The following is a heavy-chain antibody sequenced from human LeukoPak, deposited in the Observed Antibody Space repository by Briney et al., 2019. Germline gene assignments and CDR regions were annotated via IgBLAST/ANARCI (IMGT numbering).Heavy chain of an antibody. J-gene: IGHJ5*02. CDR2: IYYSGST. V-gene: IGHV4-59*01. CDR1: GGSISSYY. CDR3: ARDRQKSGYRSSYAWFDP. D-gene: IGHD6-6*01. Sequence: SETLSLTCTVSGGSISSYYWSWIRQPPGKGLEWIGYIYYSGSTNYNPSLKSRVTISVDTSKNQFPLKLSSVTAADTAVYYCARDRQKSGYRSSYAWFDPWGQGTLVTVSS.